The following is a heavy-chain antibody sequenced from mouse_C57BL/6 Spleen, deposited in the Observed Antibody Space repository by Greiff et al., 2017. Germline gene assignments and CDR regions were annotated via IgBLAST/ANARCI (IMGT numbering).Heavy chain of an antibody. D-gene: IGHD2-4*01. CDR2: IHPNSGST. Sequence: QVQLQQPGAELVKPGASVKLSCKASGYTFTSYWMHWVKQRPGQGLEWIGMIHPNSGSTNYNEKFKSKATLTVDKSSSTAYMQLSSLTSEDSAVYYCARGAPDYDYAWFAYWGQGTLVTVSA. V-gene: IGHV1-64*01. CDR1: GYTFTSYW. CDR3: ARGAPDYDYAWFAY. J-gene: IGHJ3*01.